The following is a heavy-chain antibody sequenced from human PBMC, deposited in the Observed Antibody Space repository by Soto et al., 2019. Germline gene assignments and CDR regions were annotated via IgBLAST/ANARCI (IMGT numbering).Heavy chain of an antibody. Sequence: SETLSLTCSVSGGSISGSNYYWGWIRQSPGKGLEWIGSVYYTGTTYFNPSLKSRVTISVDTSKNQFSLKLGSVTAADTAVYYCARLHISEYFDFWGQGTLVTVSS. D-gene: IGHD2-21*01. J-gene: IGHJ4*02. CDR3: ARLHISEYFDF. V-gene: IGHV4-39*01. CDR2: VYYTGTT. CDR1: GGSISGSNYY.